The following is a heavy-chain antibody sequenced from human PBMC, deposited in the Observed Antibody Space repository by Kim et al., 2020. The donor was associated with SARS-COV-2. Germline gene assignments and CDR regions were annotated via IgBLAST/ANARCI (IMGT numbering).Heavy chain of an antibody. CDR1: GFSLSTNGMC. V-gene: IGHV2-70*11. D-gene: IGHD2-8*01. J-gene: IGHJ4*02. Sequence: SGPTLVKSTQTLTLTCTFSGFSLSTNGMCVNWIRQSPGKALEWLARIDWDNDKYYSASLKTRLTISKDTSKNQVVLIMTNMDPVDTATYYCARRKNDVGACTTGTCLNYFDYWGQGTLVTVSS. CDR3: ARRKNDVGACTTGTCLNYFDY. CDR2: IDWDNDK.